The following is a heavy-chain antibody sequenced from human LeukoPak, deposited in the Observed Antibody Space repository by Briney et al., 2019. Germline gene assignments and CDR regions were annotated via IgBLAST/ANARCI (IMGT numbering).Heavy chain of an antibody. CDR1: GFTFSNYA. Sequence: GGSLRLSCAASGFTFSNYAMHWVRQTPGKGLEWVAVISYDASNKYYADSVKGRFTISRDNSKNTLYLQMNSLRAEDTAVYYCAKSHGYSYGFDYWGQGTLVTVSS. D-gene: IGHD5-18*01. V-gene: IGHV3-30*18. J-gene: IGHJ4*02. CDR2: ISYDASNK. CDR3: AKSHGYSYGFDY.